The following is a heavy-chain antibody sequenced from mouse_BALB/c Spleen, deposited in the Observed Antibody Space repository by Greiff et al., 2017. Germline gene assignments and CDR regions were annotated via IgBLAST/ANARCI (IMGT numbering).Heavy chain of an antibody. V-gene: IGHV1-69*02. CDR2: IDPSDSYT. CDR3: ARFYGAWFAY. CDR1: GYTFTSYW. D-gene: IGHD1-1*02. Sequence: QVQLQQSGPELVKPGASVKISCKASGYTFTSYWMHWVKQRPGQGLEWIGEIDPSDSYTNYNQKFKGKATLTVDKSSSTAYMQLSSLTSEDSAVYYCARFYGAWFAYWGQGTLVTVSA. J-gene: IGHJ3*01.